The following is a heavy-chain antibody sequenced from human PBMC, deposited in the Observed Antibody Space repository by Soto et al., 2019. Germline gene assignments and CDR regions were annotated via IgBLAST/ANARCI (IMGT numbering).Heavy chain of an antibody. J-gene: IGHJ5*02. CDR3: ARVYPSDTRYGYVGNDWFDP. D-gene: IGHD5-18*01. V-gene: IGHV1-46*03. CDR2: INPSGGST. Sequence: QVQLVQSGAEVKKPGASVKVSCKASGYTFTSYYMHWVRQAPGQGLGWMGIINPSGGSTSYAQKVQRIVNMSRDTSTSTVYMELSRLRSEDTAVYYCARVYPSDTRYGYVGNDWFDPWGQGTRVTVSS. CDR1: GYTFTSYY.